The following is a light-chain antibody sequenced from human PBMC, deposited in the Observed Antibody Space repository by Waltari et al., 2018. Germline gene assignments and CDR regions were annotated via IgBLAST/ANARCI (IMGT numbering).Light chain of an antibody. V-gene: IGKV1-5*03. Sequence: DIQMTQSPSTLSASAGDTVTITCRASRSIIRWLALYQQKPGKAPKPLIYNTSTLESGVQSWFGGSGAGTEFTLTINSLQPDVFATYYCQQYNSYRAFGQGTKVGIK. CDR2: NTS. CDR3: QQYNSYRA. CDR1: RSIIRW. J-gene: IGKJ1*01.